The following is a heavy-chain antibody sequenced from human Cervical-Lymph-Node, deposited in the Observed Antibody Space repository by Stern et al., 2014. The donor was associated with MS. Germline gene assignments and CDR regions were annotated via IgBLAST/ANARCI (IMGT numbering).Heavy chain of an antibody. CDR3: AKKSVGTTGTTTAFDY. J-gene: IGHJ4*02. D-gene: IGHD1-1*01. Sequence: VQLVQSGGGVVQPGTSLRLSCAVSGFTFSNYGMHWVRQAPGKGLERGAVISYDADVKFYADSVKGRFTISRDTPKNTMYLQLNSLKVEDTAVYFCAKKSVGTTGTTTAFDYWGQGTLVTVSS. V-gene: IGHV3-30*18. CDR1: GFTFSNYG. CDR2: ISYDADVK.